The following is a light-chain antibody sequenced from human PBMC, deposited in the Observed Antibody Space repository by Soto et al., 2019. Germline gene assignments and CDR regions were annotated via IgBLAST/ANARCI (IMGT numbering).Light chain of an antibody. CDR3: KPYNDISN. J-gene: IGKJ4*01. Sequence: IEITQSPSTLCACVGDRVTVTCRASRTIGTWLAWYQQKPAKAPKLLIYKASTLEIGVPSRFNGSGSATDLTLTISTLQHDDFAHHYRKPYNDISNFGGGT. CDR2: KAS. CDR1: RTIGTW. V-gene: IGKV1-5*03.